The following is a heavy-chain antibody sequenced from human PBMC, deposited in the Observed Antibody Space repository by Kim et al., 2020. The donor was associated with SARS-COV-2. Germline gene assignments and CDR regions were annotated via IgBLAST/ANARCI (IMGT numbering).Heavy chain of an antibody. CDR1: GFTFSSYS. J-gene: IGHJ6*02. D-gene: IGHD6-19*01. V-gene: IGHV3-21*01. CDR2: ISSSSSYI. Sequence: GGSLRLSCAASGFTFSSYSMNWVRQAPGKGLEWVSSISSSSSYIYYADSVKGRFTISRDNAKNSLYLQMNSLRAEDTAVYYCARDSSGWIDYYYYGMDVWGQGTTVTVSS. CDR3: ARDSSGWIDYYYYGMDV.